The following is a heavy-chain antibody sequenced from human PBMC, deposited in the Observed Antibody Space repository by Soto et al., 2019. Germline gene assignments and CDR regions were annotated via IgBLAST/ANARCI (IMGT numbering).Heavy chain of an antibody. CDR3: ARARTPSNWFDP. D-gene: IGHD6-6*01. Sequence: PGGSLRLSCAASGFTFSSYAMHWVRQAPGKGLEWVAVISYDGSNKYYADSVKGRFTISRDNSKNTLYLQMNSLRAEDTAVYYCARARTPSNWFDPWGQGTLVTVSS. CDR1: GFTFSSYA. CDR2: ISYDGSNK. J-gene: IGHJ5*02. V-gene: IGHV3-30-3*01.